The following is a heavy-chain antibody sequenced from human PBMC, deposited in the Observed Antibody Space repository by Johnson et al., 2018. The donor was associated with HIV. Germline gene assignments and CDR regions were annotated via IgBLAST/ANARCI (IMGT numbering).Heavy chain of an antibody. CDR3: TTDADSSSWNDAFDI. J-gene: IGHJ3*02. D-gene: IGHD6-13*01. CDR2: IKSKTDGGTT. V-gene: IGHV3-15*01. CDR1: GFTFSNAW. Sequence: VQLVESGGGVVQPGGSLRLSCAASGFTFSNAWMSWVRQAPGKGLEWVGRIKSKTDGGTTDYAAPVKGRFTISRDDSKNTLYLQMNSLKTEDTAVHYCTTDADSSSWNDAFDIWGQGTMVTVSS.